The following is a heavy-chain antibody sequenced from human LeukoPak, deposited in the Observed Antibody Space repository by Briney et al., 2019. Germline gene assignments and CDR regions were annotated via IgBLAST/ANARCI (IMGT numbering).Heavy chain of an antibody. CDR2: ISGYNDNT. CDR3: ARGRYPHTSSWYGDAFDI. D-gene: IGHD6-13*01. CDR1: GYTFTSYD. J-gene: IGHJ3*02. Sequence: GASVKVSCKASGYTFTSYDINWVRQATGQGLEWMGWISGYNDNTNYAQNLQGRVTMTTDTSTSTAYMELRSLRSDDTAVYYCARGRYPHTSSWYGDAFDIWGQGTMVTVSS. V-gene: IGHV1-18*01.